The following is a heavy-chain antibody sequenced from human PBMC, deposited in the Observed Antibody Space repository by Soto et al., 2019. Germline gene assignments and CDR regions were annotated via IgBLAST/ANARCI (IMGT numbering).Heavy chain of an antibody. D-gene: IGHD6-19*01. V-gene: IGHV1-69*01. J-gene: IGHJ3*02. CDR3: ARDRGSGWFRDAFDI. Sequence: QVQLVQSGAEVKKPGSSVKVSCKASGGTFSSYGVSWVRQTPEQGLEGMGGIIPLFGTTNYAQMFQGRVTITGDESTSTAYMELSRLRSEDTAVSYCARDRGSGWFRDAFDIWGQGTMVTVSS. CDR1: GGTFSSYG. CDR2: IIPLFGTT.